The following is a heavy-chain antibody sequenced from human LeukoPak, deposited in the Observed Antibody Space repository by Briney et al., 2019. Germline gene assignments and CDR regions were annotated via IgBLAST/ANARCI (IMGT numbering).Heavy chain of an antibody. CDR1: GFNFNDYY. J-gene: IGHJ4*02. Sequence: GGSLRLSCTASGFNFNDYYMSWVRQAPGKGLEWVSAISVSGNTYHADSVKGRFTISRDSSKNTLYLQMNRLRAEDAAVYYCAKAPVTTCSGAYCYPFDYWGQGTLVTVSS. CDR3: AKAPVTTCSGAYCYPFDY. V-gene: IGHV3-23*01. CDR2: ISVSGNT. D-gene: IGHD2-21*01.